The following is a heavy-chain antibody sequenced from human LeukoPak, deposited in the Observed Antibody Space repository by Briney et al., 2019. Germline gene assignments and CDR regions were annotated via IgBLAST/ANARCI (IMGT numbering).Heavy chain of an antibody. V-gene: IGHV3-21*01. CDR3: AGSDTTGYIPREWDYWYFDL. J-gene: IGHJ2*01. CDR1: EFSVGSNY. CDR2: ISSGSSYI. D-gene: IGHD1-1*01. Sequence: GGSLRLSCAASEFSVGSNYMNWVRQAPGKGLEWVSSISSGSSYIYYADSVKGRFTISRDNAKNSLYLQMNSLRAEDTAVYYCAGSDTTGYIPREWDYWYFDLWGRGALVTVSS.